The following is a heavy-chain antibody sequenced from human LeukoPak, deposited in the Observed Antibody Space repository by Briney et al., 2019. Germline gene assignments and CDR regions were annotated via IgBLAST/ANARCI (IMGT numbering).Heavy chain of an antibody. V-gene: IGHV1-18*01. CDR3: ARVDYGDYVGSY. J-gene: IGHJ4*02. CDR1: GYTFTSYG. D-gene: IGHD4-17*01. Sequence: ASVMVSCKASGYTFTSYGISWVRQAPGQGLEWMGWISAYNGNTNYAQKLQGRVTMTTDTSTSTAYMELRSLRSDDTAVYYCARVDYGDYVGSYWGQGTLVTVSS. CDR2: ISAYNGNT.